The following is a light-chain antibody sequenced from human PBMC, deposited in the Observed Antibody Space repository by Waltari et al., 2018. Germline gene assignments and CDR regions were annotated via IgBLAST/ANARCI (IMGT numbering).Light chain of an antibody. CDR2: DVS. V-gene: IGLV2-14*01. CDR1: SNDVGGYNS. J-gene: IGLJ2*01. CDR3: SSQSSNDVVL. Sequence: QSALTQPASVSGSPGQSVTIFCAGTSNDVGGYNSFSWYQEHPGPAPRVIIYDVSDRPSGVSDRFSGSKSGNTASLTISGLQAEDEADYYCSSQSSNDVVLFGGGTKLTVL.